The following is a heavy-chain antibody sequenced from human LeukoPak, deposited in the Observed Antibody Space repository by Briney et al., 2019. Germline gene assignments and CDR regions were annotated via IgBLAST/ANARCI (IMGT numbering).Heavy chain of an antibody. CDR3: ASLYGSGSFGDY. Sequence: SETLSLTCAVYGGSFSGYYWSWIRQPPGKGLEWIGEINHSGSTNYNPSLKSRVTISVDTSKNQFSLKLSSVTAADTAVYYCASLYGSGSFGDYWGQGTLVTVSS. V-gene: IGHV4-34*01. CDR2: INHSGST. D-gene: IGHD3-10*01. J-gene: IGHJ4*02. CDR1: GGSFSGYY.